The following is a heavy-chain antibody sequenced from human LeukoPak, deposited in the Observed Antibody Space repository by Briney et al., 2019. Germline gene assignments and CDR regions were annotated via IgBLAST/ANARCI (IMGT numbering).Heavy chain of an antibody. D-gene: IGHD5-18*01. CDR3: ARDTAMVRSFDY. CDR1: GYTFPTYG. CDR2: ISAYNGNT. V-gene: IGHV1-18*04. Sequence: ASVKVSCKASGYTFPTYGISWVRQAPGQGLEWMGWISAYNGNTNYAQKLQGRVTMTTDTSTSIAYMELRSLRSDDTAVYYCARDTAMVRSFDYWGQGTLVTVSS. J-gene: IGHJ4*02.